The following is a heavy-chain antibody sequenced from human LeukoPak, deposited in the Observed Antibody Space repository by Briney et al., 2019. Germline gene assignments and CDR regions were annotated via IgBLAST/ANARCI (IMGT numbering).Heavy chain of an antibody. D-gene: IGHD6-19*01. CDR1: GGSISSYY. CDR2: IYYSGST. CDR3: ARLAVAGNWFDP. Sequence: PSETLSLTCTVSGGSISSYYWSWIRQPPGKGLEWIGYIYYSGSTNYNPSLKSRVTISVDTSKNQFSLKLSSVTAADTAVYYCARLAVAGNWFDPWGQGTLVTVSS. V-gene: IGHV4-59*08. J-gene: IGHJ5*02.